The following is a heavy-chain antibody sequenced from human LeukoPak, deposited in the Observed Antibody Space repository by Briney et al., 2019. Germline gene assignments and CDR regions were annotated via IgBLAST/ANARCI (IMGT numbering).Heavy chain of an antibody. CDR3: ARVRYYDSSGHDAFDI. Sequence: GGSLRLSCAASGFTVSSNYMSWVRQAPGKGLEWVSIIYGGGSTDFADSVKGRFTISRDNSKNTVYLQMNSLRAEDTAVYFCARVRYYDSSGHDAFDIWAKGQWSPSLQ. J-gene: IGHJ3*02. V-gene: IGHV3-66*01. CDR2: IYGGGST. D-gene: IGHD3-22*01. CDR1: GFTVSSNY.